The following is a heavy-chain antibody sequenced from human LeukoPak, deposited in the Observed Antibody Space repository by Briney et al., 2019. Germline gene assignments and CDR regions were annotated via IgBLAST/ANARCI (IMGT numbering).Heavy chain of an antibody. CDR3: ARGGGYGDA. D-gene: IGHD4-17*01. CDR1: GFTFSSYA. J-gene: IGHJ5*02. CDR2: ISGGGGSI. V-gene: IGHV3-23*01. Sequence: GGSLRLSCVASGFTFSSYAMSWVRQAPGKGLEWVSGISGGGGSIHYADSVKGRFTISRDNSMNTLYLQMNSLRAEDTAVYYCARGGGYGDAWGQGTLVTVSS.